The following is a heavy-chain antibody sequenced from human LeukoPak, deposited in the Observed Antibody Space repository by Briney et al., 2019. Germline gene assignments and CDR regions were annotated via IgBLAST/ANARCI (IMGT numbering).Heavy chain of an antibody. J-gene: IGHJ3*02. D-gene: IGHD3-22*01. CDR2: IYYSGST. Sequence: PSQTLSLTCTVSGGSISSGGYYWSWIRQHPGKGLEWIGYIYYSGSTYYNPSLKSRVTMSVDTSKNQFSLKLSSVTAADTAVYYCARDPGEGYYYDSSGPRDAFDIWGQGTMVTVSS. V-gene: IGHV4-31*03. CDR3: ARDPGEGYYYDSSGPRDAFDI. CDR1: GGSISSGGYY.